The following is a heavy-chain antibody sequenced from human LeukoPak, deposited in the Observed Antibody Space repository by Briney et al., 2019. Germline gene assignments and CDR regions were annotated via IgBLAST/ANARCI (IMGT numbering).Heavy chain of an antibody. J-gene: IGHJ6*03. V-gene: IGHV4-59*01. CDR2: IYYSGST. D-gene: IGHD2/OR15-2a*01. CDR3: ARVEIDDLSRYYMDV. Sequence: PSETLSLTCTVSGGSISSYYWSWIRQPPGKGLEWIGYIYYSGSTNYNPSLKSRVTISVDTSKNQLSLKLSSVTAADTAVYYCARVEIDDLSRYYMDVWGKGTTVTVSS. CDR1: GGSISSYY.